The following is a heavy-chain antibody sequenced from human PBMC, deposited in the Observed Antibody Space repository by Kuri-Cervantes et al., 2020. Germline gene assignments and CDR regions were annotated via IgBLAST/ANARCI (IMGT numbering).Heavy chain of an antibody. CDR3: TREGRGSTSQWAFYF. V-gene: IGHV3-9*01. Sequence: SLKISCAASGFTFDDYAMHWVRQAPGKGLEWVSGISWNSGSIGYADSVKGRFTISRDNSKNTVSLQMNSLSAEDTAVYYCTREGRGSTSQWAFYFWGQGTLVTVSS. D-gene: IGHD3-10*01. J-gene: IGHJ4*02. CDR1: GFTFDDYA. CDR2: ISWNSGSI.